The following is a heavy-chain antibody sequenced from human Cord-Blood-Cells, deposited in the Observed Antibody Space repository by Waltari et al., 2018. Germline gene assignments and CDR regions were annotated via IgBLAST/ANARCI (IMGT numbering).Heavy chain of an antibody. Sequence: QLQLQESGPGLVKPSETLSLTCTVSGGSISSRSYYWGWIRPPPGKGLEWIGSIYYSGSTYYNPSLKSRVTISVDTSKNQFSLKLSSVTAADTAVYYCARIGSYSSSSGDAFDIWGQGTMVTVSS. CDR3: ARIGSYSSSSGDAFDI. V-gene: IGHV4-39*01. J-gene: IGHJ3*02. D-gene: IGHD6-6*01. CDR2: IYYSGST. CDR1: GGSISSRSYY.